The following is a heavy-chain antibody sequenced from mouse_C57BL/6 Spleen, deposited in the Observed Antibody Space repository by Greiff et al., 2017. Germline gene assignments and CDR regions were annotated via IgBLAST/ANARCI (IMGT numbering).Heavy chain of an antibody. J-gene: IGHJ1*03. V-gene: IGHV1-64*01. CDR2: IHPNSGST. CDR3: ARYGYDYWYFDD. Sequence: QVQLQQPGAELVKPGASVKLSCKASGYTFTSYWMHWVKQRPGQGLEWIGMIHPNSGSTNYNEKFKRKATLTVDKSSSTAYMQLSSLTSEDSAVYAVARYGYDYWYFDDWGTGTTVTVSS. CDR1: GYTFTSYW. D-gene: IGHD2-2*01.